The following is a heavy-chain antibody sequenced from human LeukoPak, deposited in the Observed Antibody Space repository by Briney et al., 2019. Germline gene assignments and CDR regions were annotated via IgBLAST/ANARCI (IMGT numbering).Heavy chain of an antibody. D-gene: IGHD1-7*01. Sequence: ASVKVSCKASGDTFIRYGISCVREAPGQGREWVGWIIIGNGNTNYGQNFQGRVTMTTDTSTGTAYMELRSLRSDDTAMSYCARANNWNYALGYWGQGTLVTASS. J-gene: IGHJ4*02. CDR1: GDTFIRYG. V-gene: IGHV1-18*01. CDR3: ARANNWNYALGY. CDR2: IIIGNGNT.